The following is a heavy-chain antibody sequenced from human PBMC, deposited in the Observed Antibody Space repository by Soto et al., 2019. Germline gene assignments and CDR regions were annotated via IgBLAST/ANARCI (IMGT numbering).Heavy chain of an antibody. CDR1: GFTFSSYG. CDR2: ISYDGSNK. J-gene: IGHJ3*02. CDR3: AKHSSGWYAAFDI. D-gene: IGHD6-19*01. Sequence: VGSLRLSCAASGFTFSSYGMHWVRQAPGKGLEWVAVISYDGSNKYYADSVKGRFTISRDNSKNTLYLQMNSLRAEDTAVYYCAKHSSGWYAAFDIWGQGTMVTVSS. V-gene: IGHV3-30*18.